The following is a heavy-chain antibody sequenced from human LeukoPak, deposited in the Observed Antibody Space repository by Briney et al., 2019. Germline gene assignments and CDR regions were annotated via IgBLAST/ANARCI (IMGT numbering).Heavy chain of an antibody. V-gene: IGHV3-11*05. CDR2: ISSSSSYT. D-gene: IGHD6-19*01. J-gene: IGHJ4*02. Sequence: GGSLRLSCAASGFTFSDYYMSWIRQAPGKGLEWVSYISSSSSYTNYADSVKGRFTISRDIAKNSLYLQMNSLRAEDTAVYYCARDWGIAVERTEGLDYWGQGTLVTVSS. CDR1: GFTFSDYY. CDR3: ARDWGIAVERTEGLDY.